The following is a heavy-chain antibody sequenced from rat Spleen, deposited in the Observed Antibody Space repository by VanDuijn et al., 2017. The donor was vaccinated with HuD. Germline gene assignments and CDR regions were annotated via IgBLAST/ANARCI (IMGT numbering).Heavy chain of an antibody. CDR3: ARHNSGYGVMDA. CDR2: ISYDGSST. D-gene: IGHD4-3*01. CDR1: GFTFSDYN. J-gene: IGHJ4*01. V-gene: IGHV5-7*01. Sequence: EVQLVESGGGLVHPGRSLKHSCAASGFTFSDYNMAWVLQAPKQGLEWVATISYDGSSTYYRDSVKGRFTISRDNAKSTLYLQMDSLRSEDTATYYCARHNSGYGVMDAWGQGASVTVSS.